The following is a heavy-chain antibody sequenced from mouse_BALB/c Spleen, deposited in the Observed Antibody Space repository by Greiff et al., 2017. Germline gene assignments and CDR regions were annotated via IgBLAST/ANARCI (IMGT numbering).Heavy chain of an antibody. D-gene: IGHD2-1*01. CDR2: ISDGGSYT. CDR3: ARDEDGNYDYYAMDY. V-gene: IGHV5-4*02. J-gene: IGHJ4*01. CDR1: GFTFSDYY. Sequence: EVLLVESGGGLVKPGGSLKLSCAASGFTFSDYYMHWVRQTPEKRLEWVATISDGGSYTYYPDSVKGRFTISRDNAKNTLYLQMSSLKSEDTAMYCCARDEDGNYDYYAMDYWGQGTSVTVSS.